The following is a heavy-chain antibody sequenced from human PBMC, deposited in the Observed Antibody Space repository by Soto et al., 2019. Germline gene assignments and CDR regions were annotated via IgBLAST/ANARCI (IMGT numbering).Heavy chain of an antibody. CDR2: ILYDGSNK. CDR3: ACGTYYFAD. D-gene: IGHD1-26*01. V-gene: IGHV3-33*01. J-gene: IGHJ4*02. CDR1: GFTFSNYG. Sequence: QVQLVESGGDVVQPGRSLRLSCAASGFTFSNYGMHWARQAPGKGLEWVAAILYDGSNKYYADSVKGRFTISRDNSENTLYLQMNSRRAEDAAVYYCACGTYYFADCGQGTLVTVSS.